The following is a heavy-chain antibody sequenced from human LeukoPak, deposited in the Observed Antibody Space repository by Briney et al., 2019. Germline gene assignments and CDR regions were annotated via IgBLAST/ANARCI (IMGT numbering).Heavy chain of an antibody. CDR2: IYYSGST. CDR1: GGSISSYY. Sequence: PENLYLTCTVPGGSISSYYWSWIRQPPGRGLEWIGYIYYSGSTNYNPSLKSRVTISVDTSKNQFSLKLSSVTAADTAVYYCARRRYDSSGFLFDYWGQGTLVTVSS. D-gene: IGHD3-22*01. V-gene: IGHV4-59*08. J-gene: IGHJ4*02. CDR3: ARRRYDSSGFLFDY.